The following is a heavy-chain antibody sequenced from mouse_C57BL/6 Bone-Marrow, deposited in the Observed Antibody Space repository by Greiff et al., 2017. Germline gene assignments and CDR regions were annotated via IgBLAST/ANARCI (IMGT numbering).Heavy chain of an antibody. J-gene: IGHJ2*01. CDR2: IHPNSGST. Sequence: VQLVESGAELVKPGASVKLSCKASGYTFTSYWMHWVKQRPGQGLEWIGMIHPNSGSTNYNEKFKSKATLTVDKSSSTAYMQLSSLTSEDSAVYYCARDDGLYYFDYWGQGTTLTVSS. CDR3: ARDDGLYYFDY. D-gene: IGHD2-3*01. CDR1: GYTFTSYW. V-gene: IGHV1-64*01.